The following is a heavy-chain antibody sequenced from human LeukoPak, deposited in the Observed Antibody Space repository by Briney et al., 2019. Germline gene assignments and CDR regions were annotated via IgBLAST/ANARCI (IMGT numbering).Heavy chain of an antibody. CDR2: ISYDGSNK. V-gene: IGHV3-30-3*01. D-gene: IGHD2-2*01. CDR1: GFTFSSYA. J-gene: IGHJ4*02. Sequence: GGTLRLSCAASGFTFSSYAMHWVRQAPGKGLEWVAVISYDGSNKYYADSVKGRFTISRDNSKNTLYLQMNSLRAEDTAVYYCARANPRGVVPAAIMVYWGQGTLVTVSS. CDR3: ARANPRGVVPAAIMVY.